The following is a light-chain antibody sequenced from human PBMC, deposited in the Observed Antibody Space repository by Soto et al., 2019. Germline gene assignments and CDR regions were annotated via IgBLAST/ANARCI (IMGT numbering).Light chain of an antibody. J-gene: IGKJ2*01. CDR3: QQYNSYPYT. CDR1: QSISTW. CDR2: DDS. V-gene: IGKV1-5*01. Sequence: DIPMTQSTSTVSAYVGDGVTSTYLDSQSISTWLAWHQQTPGKAPNLLIYDDSTLDSGGPSGFSGSGFGTEFTLTISSQQPDEASTYYCQQYNSYPYTFGQGTNLEIK.